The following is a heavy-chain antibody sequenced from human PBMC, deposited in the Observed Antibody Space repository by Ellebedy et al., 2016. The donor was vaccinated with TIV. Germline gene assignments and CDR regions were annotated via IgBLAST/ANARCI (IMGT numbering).Heavy chain of an antibody. D-gene: IGHD2-21*02. J-gene: IGHJ4*02. CDR3: ARARPYCSGDCYSFGN. V-gene: IGHV3-23*01. CDR1: GFTFSIYT. CDR2: FTSSGDRA. Sequence: GGSLRLXCAASGFTFSIYTMTWVRQAPGKGLEWVSSFTSSGDRANYADSVKGRFTVSRDNSKNTLYLQMNSLRAEDTAVYYCARARPYCSGDCYSFGNWGQGSLVTVSS.